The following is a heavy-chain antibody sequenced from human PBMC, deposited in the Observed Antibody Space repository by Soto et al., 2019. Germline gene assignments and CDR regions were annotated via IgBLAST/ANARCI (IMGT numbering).Heavy chain of an antibody. Sequence: QLQLQESGSGLVKPSQTLSLTCAVSGGSISSGGYSWSWIRQPPGKRLEWIGYIYHSGSTYYNPSLKSRVTPSGDRSKIQFSLKLSSVTAADTAVYYCARGQVVAAQHWGQGTLVTVSS. D-gene: IGHD2-15*01. CDR2: IYHSGST. CDR3: ARGQVVAAQH. V-gene: IGHV4-30-2*01. CDR1: GGSISSGGYS. J-gene: IGHJ4*02.